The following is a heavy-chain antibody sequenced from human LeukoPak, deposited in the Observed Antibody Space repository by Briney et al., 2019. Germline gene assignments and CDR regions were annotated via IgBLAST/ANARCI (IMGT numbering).Heavy chain of an antibody. D-gene: IGHD3-22*01. CDR3: ARGLSWFDP. V-gene: IGHV3-7*01. CDR1: GFTFSAYW. J-gene: IGHJ5*02. CDR2: IKQDGSEK. Sequence: GGPLRLSCAASGFTFSAYWMTWVRQAPGKGLEWVANIKQDGSEKDYVDSVKGRFTISRDNAKNSLYLQMNSLRVEDTAVYHCARGLSWFDPWGQGTLVIVSS.